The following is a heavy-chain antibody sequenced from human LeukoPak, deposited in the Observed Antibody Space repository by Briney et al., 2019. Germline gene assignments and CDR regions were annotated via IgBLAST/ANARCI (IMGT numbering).Heavy chain of an antibody. CDR3: ARHLKYSGGGHYFDY. CDR1: GYSFSGNW. J-gene: IGHJ4*02. V-gene: IGHV5-51*01. D-gene: IGHD6-19*01. CDR2: ICPGDSDT. Sequence: PGESLKISCKGSGYSFSGNWIAWVRQMPGKGLEWMGIICPGDSDTRYSPSFQGQVTISVDKSVNTAYLQWSSLEASDTATFYCARHLKYSGGGHYFDYWGQGTPVTVSS.